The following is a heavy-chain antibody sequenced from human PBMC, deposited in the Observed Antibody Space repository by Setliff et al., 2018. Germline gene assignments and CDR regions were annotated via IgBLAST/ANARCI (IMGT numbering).Heavy chain of an antibody. V-gene: IGHV3-23*01. CDR1: GFTFFSYT. CDR2: ITDAGGTT. CDR3: ARAQGYCNGCRCYGYYYYFYMDV. D-gene: IGHD2-15*01. J-gene: IGHJ6*03. Sequence: GGSLRLSCTTSGFTFFSYTMNWVRQAPGKGLEWVSAITDAGGTTHYAGSVKGRFTIARDNSNSTLYLQMNSLRVEDTALYYCARAQGYCNGCRCYGYYYYFYMDVWGRGTTVTVSS.